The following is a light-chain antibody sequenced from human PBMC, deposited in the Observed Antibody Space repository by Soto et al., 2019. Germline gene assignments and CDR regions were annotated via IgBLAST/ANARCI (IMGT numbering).Light chain of an antibody. CDR3: QQYGTSPRT. J-gene: IGKJ1*01. CDR2: KAS. V-gene: IGKV1-39*01. Sequence: IQMTQSPSSLSASVGDRVTITCQASQNINNYLNWYQQKPGKAPKLLIYKASTLKSGVPSRFSGSGSGTDFTLTISRLEPEDFAVYYCQQYGTSPRTFGQGTKVDIK. CDR1: QNINNY.